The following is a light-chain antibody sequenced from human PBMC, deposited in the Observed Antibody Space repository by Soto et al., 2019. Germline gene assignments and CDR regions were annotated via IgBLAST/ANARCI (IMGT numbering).Light chain of an antibody. CDR3: SSKLNNNTPLYV. J-gene: IGLJ1*01. V-gene: IGLV2-14*01. CDR1: SSDVGTYNF. CDR2: EVS. Sequence: QSVLTQPASVSGSPGQSITISCTGTSSDVGTYNFVSWYQQHPGKVPKLMIYEVSSRPSGVSDRFSGSKSGDTASLTISGLQAEDEAEYSCSSKLNNNTPLYVFGTGTKLTVL.